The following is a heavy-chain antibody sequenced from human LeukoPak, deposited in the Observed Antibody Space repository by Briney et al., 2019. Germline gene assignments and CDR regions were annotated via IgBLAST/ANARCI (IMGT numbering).Heavy chain of an antibody. Sequence: GGSLRLSCTVSGFTFSSFEMNWVRQAPGKGLEWVAYISDSGSTVHYADSVKGRFTISRDNAKNSLYLQINSLRAEDTAIYFCARSENYYFVYFDYWGLGTLVTVSS. J-gene: IGHJ4*02. CDR3: ARSENYYFVYFDY. D-gene: IGHD1-26*01. CDR1: GFTFSSFE. CDR2: ISDSGSTV. V-gene: IGHV3-48*03.